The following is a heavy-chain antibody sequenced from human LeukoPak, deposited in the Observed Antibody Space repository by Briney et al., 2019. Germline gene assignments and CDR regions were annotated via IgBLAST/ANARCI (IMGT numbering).Heavy chain of an antibody. V-gene: IGHV1-69*04. J-gene: IGHJ4*02. D-gene: IGHD6-19*01. CDR1: GGTFSSYA. CDR2: IIPILGIA. Sequence: VASVKVSCKASGGTFSSYAISWVRQAPGQGLEWMGRIIPILGIANYAQKFQGRVTITADKSTSTAYMELSSLRSEDTAVYYCARDGGIAVGEYYFDYWGQGTLVTVSS. CDR3: ARDGGIAVGEYYFDY.